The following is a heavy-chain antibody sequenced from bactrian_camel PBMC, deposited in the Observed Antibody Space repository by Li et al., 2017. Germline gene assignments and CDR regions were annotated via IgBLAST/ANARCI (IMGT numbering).Heavy chain of an antibody. CDR1: GQLDSRST. D-gene: IGHD1*01. CDR2: IDKDDRT. Sequence: HVQLVESGGGSAQAGGSLRLACSASGQLDSRSTMAWFRQAPGKEREGVAAIDKDDRTTYAESVKGRFTISKDNAKNTLYLQMNSLKVEDTAVYYCSARLAEYDMKCFEEPERFNWWGQGTQVTVS. V-gene: IGHV3S53*01. CDR3: SARLAEYDMKCFEEPERFNW. J-gene: IGHJ4*01.